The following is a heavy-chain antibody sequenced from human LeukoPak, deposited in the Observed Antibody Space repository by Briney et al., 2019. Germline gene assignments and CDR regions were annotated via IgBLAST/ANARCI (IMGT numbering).Heavy chain of an antibody. D-gene: IGHD3-3*01. CDR3: TPSTYYDFWSGQ. CDR2: ISGSGGST. Sequence: GGSLRLSCAASGFTFSSYAMSWVRRAPGKGLEWVSAISGSGGSTYYADSVKGRFTISRDNSKNTLYLQMNSLRAEDTAVYYCTPSTYYDFWSGQWGQGTLVTVSS. CDR1: GFTFSSYA. J-gene: IGHJ4*02. V-gene: IGHV3-23*01.